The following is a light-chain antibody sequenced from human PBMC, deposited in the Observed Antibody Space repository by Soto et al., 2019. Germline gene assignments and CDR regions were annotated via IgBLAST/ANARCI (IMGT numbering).Light chain of an antibody. J-gene: IGKJ1*01. CDR3: QQYNSYPLT. V-gene: IGKV1-5*03. Sequence: EIQMTQSPSTLSASVGDRVTISCRASQSISIYLAWYQQKPGKAPKLLIYEASRLESGVPSRFSGSGSGTEFTLTISSLQPDDFATYYCQQYNSYPLTFGQGTKVEIK. CDR2: EAS. CDR1: QSISIY.